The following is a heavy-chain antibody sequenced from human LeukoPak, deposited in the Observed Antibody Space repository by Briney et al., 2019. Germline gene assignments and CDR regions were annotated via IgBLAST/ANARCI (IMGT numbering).Heavy chain of an antibody. J-gene: IGHJ4*02. CDR2: IYYSGST. D-gene: IGHD1-1*01. Sequence: SETLSLTCTVSGGSISSYYWSWIRQPPGKGLEWIGCIYYSGSTNYNPSLKSRVTISVDTSKNQFSLKLSSVTAADTAVYYCARYLGVDNYYFDYWGQGTLVTVSS. CDR3: ARYLGVDNYYFDY. V-gene: IGHV4-59*01. CDR1: GGSISSYY.